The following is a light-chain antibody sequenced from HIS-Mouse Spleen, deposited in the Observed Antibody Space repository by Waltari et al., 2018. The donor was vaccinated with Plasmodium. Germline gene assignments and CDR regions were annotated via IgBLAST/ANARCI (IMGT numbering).Light chain of an antibody. CDR3: QQYDNLPPLFT. CDR1: TDISNY. Sequence: DIQMTQSPYSLSASVGDRVTNTCQESTDISNYLNWYQQKPGKAPKLLIYDASNLETGVPSRFSGSGSGTDFTFTISSLQPEDIATYYCQQYDNLPPLFTFGPGTKVDIK. CDR2: DAS. V-gene: IGKV1-33*01. J-gene: IGKJ3*01.